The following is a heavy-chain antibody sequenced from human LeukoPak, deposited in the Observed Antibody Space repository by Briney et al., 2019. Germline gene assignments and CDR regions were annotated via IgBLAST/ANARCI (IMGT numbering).Heavy chain of an antibody. J-gene: IGHJ4*02. D-gene: IGHD2-21*02. CDR2: ISAYNGNT. Sequence: ASVKVSCKASGYTFTSYGISWVRQAPGQGLEWMGWISAYNGNTNYAQKLQGRVTMTTDTSTSTAYMELRSLRSDDTAVYYCARDLAYCGGDCYPIDCWGQGILVTVSS. CDR3: ARDLAYCGGDCYPIDC. V-gene: IGHV1-18*01. CDR1: GYTFTSYG.